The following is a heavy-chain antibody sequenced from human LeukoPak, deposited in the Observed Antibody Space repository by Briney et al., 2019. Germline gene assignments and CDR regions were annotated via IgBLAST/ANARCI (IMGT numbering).Heavy chain of an antibody. Sequence: GGSLRLSCAASGSTFSSYAMHWVRQAPGKGLEYVSAISSNGGSTYYAKSVKGRFTISRDNSKNTLYLQMGSLRAEDMAVYYCARGLRLGELSLFDYWGQGTLVTVSS. J-gene: IGHJ4*02. CDR2: ISSNGGST. CDR1: GSTFSSYA. V-gene: IGHV3-64*01. D-gene: IGHD3-16*02. CDR3: ARGLRLGELSLFDY.